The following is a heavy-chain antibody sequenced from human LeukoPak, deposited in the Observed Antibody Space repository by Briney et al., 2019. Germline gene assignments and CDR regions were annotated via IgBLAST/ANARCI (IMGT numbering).Heavy chain of an antibody. J-gene: IGHJ5*02. CDR2: INHSGSS. D-gene: IGHD6-6*01. CDR3: ARVEYSSSSGGNWFDP. V-gene: IGHV4-34*01. Sequence: PSETLSLTCAVYGGSFSGYYWSWIRQPPGKGLEWIGEINHSGSSNYNPSLKSRVTISVDTSKNQFSLKLSFVTAADTAVYYCARVEYSSSSGGNWFDPWGQGTLVTVSS. CDR1: GGSFSGYY.